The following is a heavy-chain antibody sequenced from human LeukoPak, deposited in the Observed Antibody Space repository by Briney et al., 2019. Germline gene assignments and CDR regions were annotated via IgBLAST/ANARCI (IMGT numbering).Heavy chain of an antibody. CDR1: GYSFTNFW. J-gene: IGHJ4*02. V-gene: IGHV5-51*01. CDR2: IYPGDSDT. Sequence: GESLQISWKGSGYSFTNFWIGWVRQMPGKGLEWMGIIYPGDSDTTYSPSFQGQVTISADKSISTAYLQWSSLKASDTAMYYCARHDRGYSLRCWGQGTLVTVSS. CDR3: ARHDRGYSLRC. D-gene: IGHD5-18*01.